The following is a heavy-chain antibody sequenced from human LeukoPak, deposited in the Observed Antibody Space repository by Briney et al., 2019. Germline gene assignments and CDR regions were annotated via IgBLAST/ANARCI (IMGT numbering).Heavy chain of an antibody. CDR2: FFRGGST. J-gene: IGHJ6*02. D-gene: IGHD6-6*01. CDR3: ARVKLQYSSSSVYYYYGMDV. CDR1: GFPRRSNY. Sequence: GAPRLSCGAPGFPRRSNYKSRGRPAPGEGLAGGSVFFRGGSTYYADSVKGRFTISRDNSKNTLYLQMNSLRAEDTAVYYCARVKLQYSSSSVYYYYGMDVWGQGTTVTVSS. V-gene: IGHV3-53*05.